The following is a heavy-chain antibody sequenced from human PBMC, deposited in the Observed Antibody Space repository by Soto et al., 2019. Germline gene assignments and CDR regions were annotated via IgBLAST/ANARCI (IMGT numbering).Heavy chain of an antibody. J-gene: IGHJ5*02. CDR2: INPNSGGT. V-gene: IGHV1-2*04. D-gene: IGHD2-15*01. CDR1: GYTFTGYY. Sequence: ASVKVSCKASGYTFTGYYMHWVRQAPGQGLEWMGWINPNSGGTNYAQKFQGWVTMTRDTSISTAYMELSRLRSDDTAVYYCARAIPPCSGGSCYYNWFDPWGQGTLVTVSS. CDR3: ARAIPPCSGGSCYYNWFDP.